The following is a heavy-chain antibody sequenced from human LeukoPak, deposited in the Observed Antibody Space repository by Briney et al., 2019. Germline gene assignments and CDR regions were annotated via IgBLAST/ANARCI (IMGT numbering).Heavy chain of an antibody. D-gene: IGHD3-3*01. CDR1: GYTFTSYD. V-gene: IGHV1-8*02. J-gene: IGHJ4*02. CDR2: MNPNSGNT. CDR3: ARAYDFWSGYLY. Sequence: RASVKVSCKASGYTFTSYDINWVRQATGQGLEWMGWMNPNSGNTGYAQKFQGRVTMTRNTSISTAYMELSSLRSEDTAVYYCARAYDFWSGYLYWGQGTLVTVSS.